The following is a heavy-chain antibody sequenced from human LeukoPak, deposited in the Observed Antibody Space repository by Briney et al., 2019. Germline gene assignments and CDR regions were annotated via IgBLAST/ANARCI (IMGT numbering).Heavy chain of an antibody. D-gene: IGHD1-26*01. J-gene: IGHJ4*02. CDR1: GFTVSGNY. V-gene: IGHV3-23*01. CDR2: ISGSGGST. CDR3: ARRPRNDGSYDGPSGLDY. Sequence: PGGSLRLSCAASGFTVSGNYMSWVRQAPGKGLEWVSAISGSGGSTYYADSVKGRFTISRDNSKNTLYLQMNSLRAEDTAVYYCARRPRNDGSYDGPSGLDYWGRGTRVTVSS.